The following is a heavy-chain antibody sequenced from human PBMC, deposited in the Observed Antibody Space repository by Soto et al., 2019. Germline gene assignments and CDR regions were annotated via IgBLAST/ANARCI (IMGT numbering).Heavy chain of an antibody. V-gene: IGHV4-30-2*01. CDR2: IYHSGRT. CDR1: GGSIRSGGYS. D-gene: IGHD4-17*01. J-gene: IGHJ5*02. Sequence: QLQLQESGSGLVKPSQTLSLTCAVSGGSIRSGGYSWSWIRQPPGKGLEWIGYIYHSGRTDYNSSINSRATIPIDRSKNQFSLMSTSVTAADTAVYYCARGTYGDYGGGWFDPWGQGTLVIVSS. CDR3: ARGTYGDYGGGWFDP.